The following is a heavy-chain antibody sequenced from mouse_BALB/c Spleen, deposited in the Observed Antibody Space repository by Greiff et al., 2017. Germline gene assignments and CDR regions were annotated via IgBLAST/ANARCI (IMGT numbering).Heavy chain of an antibody. CDR3: ARAYGINRFAY. D-gene: IGHD1-1*01. Sequence: VQLQQSGAELAKPGASVKMSCKASGYTFTSYWMHWVKQRPGQGLEWIGYINPSTGYTEYNQKFKDKATLTADKSSSTAYMQLSSLTSEDSAVYYCARAYGINRFAYWGQGTLVTVSA. CDR1: GYTFTSYW. V-gene: IGHV1-7*01. CDR2: INPSTGYT. J-gene: IGHJ3*01.